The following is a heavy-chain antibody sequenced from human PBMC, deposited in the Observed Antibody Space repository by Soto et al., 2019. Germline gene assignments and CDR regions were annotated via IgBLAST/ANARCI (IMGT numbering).Heavy chain of an antibody. V-gene: IGHV3-23*01. CDR2: TSGSGRST. CDR3: AKNRGSGMHYEWWVDS. J-gene: IGHJ4*02. CDR1: EFTFRNYA. D-gene: IGHD1-26*01. Sequence: EVQLLESGGGLVQLGGSLRLSCTASEFTFRNYAMTWVRQAPGKGLEWVSTTSGSGRSTYYADAVKGRFTISRDNSKNTLYLEMNGLRTEDTAVYYCAKNRGSGMHYEWWVDSWGQGTLVTVSS.